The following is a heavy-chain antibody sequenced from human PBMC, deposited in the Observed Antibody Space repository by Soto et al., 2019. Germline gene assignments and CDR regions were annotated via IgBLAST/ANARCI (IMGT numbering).Heavy chain of an antibody. V-gene: IGHV3-33*01. D-gene: IGHD2-8*01. J-gene: IGHJ6*02. CDR2: IWYDGSNK. CDR1: GFTFSSYG. CDR3: ARARAPPDIVLMVYASSPYYYGMDV. Sequence: QVQLVESGGGVVQPGRSLRLSCAASGFTFSSYGMHWVRQAPGKGLEWVAVIWYDGSNKYYADSVKGRFTISRDNSKNTLYLQMNSLRAEDTAVYYCARARAPPDIVLMVYASSPYYYGMDVWGQGTTVTVSS.